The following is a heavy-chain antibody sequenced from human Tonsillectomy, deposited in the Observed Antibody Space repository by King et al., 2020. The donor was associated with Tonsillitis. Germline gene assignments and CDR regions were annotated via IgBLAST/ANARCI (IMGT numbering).Heavy chain of an antibody. D-gene: IGHD3-10*01. J-gene: IGHJ3*02. CDR2: IYYSGST. Sequence: VQLQESGPGLVKPSETLSLTCTVSGGSISSYYWSWIRPPPGKGLEWIGYIYYSGSTNYNPSLKSRVTISVDTSKNQFSLKLSSVTAADTAVYYCARDQGYYYGSGNAFDIWGQGTMVTVSS. V-gene: IGHV4-59*01. CDR3: ARDQGYYYGSGNAFDI. CDR1: GGSISSYY.